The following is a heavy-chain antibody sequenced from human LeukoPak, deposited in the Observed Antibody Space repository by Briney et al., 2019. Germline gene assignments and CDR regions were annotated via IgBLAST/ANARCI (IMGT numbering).Heavy chain of an antibody. CDR1: GFTVSSNY. D-gene: IGHD3-22*01. CDR3: ARESYYDSSGYYDY. Sequence: TEGSLRLSCAASGFTVSSNYMSWVRQAPGKGLEWVSVIYSGGSTYYADSVKGRFTISRHNSKNTLYLQMNSLRAEDTAVYYCARESYYDSSGYYDYWGQGTLVTVSS. V-gene: IGHV3-53*04. CDR2: IYSGGST. J-gene: IGHJ4*02.